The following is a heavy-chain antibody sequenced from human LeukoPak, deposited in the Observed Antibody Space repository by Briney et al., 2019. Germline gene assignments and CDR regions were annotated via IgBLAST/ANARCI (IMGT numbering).Heavy chain of an antibody. Sequence: SETLSLTCAVYGGSFSGYYWSWIRQPPGKGLEWIGEINHSGSTNYNPSLKSRVTISVDTSKNQFSLKLSSVTAADTAVYYCARGLNNYYMDVWGKGTTVTVSS. J-gene: IGHJ6*03. CDR1: GGSFSGYY. V-gene: IGHV4-34*01. CDR2: INHSGST. D-gene: IGHD1/OR15-1a*01. CDR3: ARGLNNYYMDV.